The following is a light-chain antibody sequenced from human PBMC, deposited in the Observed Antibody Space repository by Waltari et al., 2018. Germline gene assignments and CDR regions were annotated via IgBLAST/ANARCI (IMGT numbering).Light chain of an antibody. J-gene: IGLJ3*02. Sequence: QSALTQPASVSGSPGQSITISCPGASTDVGYYNYVSWYQQIPGKAPKVIIYDVTKRPSGVSNRFSGSKSGNSASLSISGLQAEDEAHYYCCSYAGRSTWVFGGGTKVTVL. CDR2: DVT. CDR3: CSYAGRSTWV. V-gene: IGLV2-23*02. CDR1: STDVGYYNY.